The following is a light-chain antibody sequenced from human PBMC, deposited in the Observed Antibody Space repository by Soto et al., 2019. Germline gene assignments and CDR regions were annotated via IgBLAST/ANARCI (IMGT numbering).Light chain of an antibody. CDR2: AAS. J-gene: IGKJ4*01. Sequence: DIQVTQSPSSLSASVGDRVSITCRSSQTISYYLNWYQQKPGKGPKLLIYAASNLQSGVPSRFSGSGSGTDFTLTISSLQPEDVATYYCQKYDFAPLTFGGGTKVDIK. V-gene: IGKV1-27*01. CDR1: QTISYY. CDR3: QKYDFAPLT.